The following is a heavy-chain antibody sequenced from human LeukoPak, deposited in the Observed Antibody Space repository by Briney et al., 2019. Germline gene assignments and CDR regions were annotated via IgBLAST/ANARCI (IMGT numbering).Heavy chain of an antibody. J-gene: IGHJ4*02. CDR1: GYTFTGYH. Sequence: ASVKVSCKASGYTFTGYHIHWVRQAPGQGLEWMGRINPYSGDTNFAQKFQGRVTMTRDTSITTAYMDLGRLTPDDTAVYFCARDQGSLTRSWYTGYWGQGTQVTVSS. V-gene: IGHV1-2*06. CDR3: ARDQGSLTRSWYTGY. D-gene: IGHD6-13*01. CDR2: INPYSGDT.